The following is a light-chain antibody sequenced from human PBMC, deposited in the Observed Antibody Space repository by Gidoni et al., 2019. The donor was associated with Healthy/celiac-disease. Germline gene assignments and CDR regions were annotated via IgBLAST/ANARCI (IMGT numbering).Light chain of an antibody. CDR3: QQYGSSPPLT. Sequence: IVLPQSPGTLSLSPRERATLSCRASQSVSSSYLAWYQQKPGQAPRLLIYGASSRATGIPDRFSGSGSGTDFTLTISRLEPEDVAVYYCQQYGSSPPLTCGGGTKVEIK. CDR2: GAS. CDR1: QSVSSSY. J-gene: IGKJ4*01. V-gene: IGKV3-20*01.